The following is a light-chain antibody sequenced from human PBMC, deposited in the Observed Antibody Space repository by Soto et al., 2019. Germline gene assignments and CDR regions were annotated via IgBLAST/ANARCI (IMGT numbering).Light chain of an antibody. J-gene: IGKJ1*01. V-gene: IGKV3-11*01. CDR3: HQRGRWLWM. Sequence: EIVLTQSPATLSLSPGERATLSCRASQSVSSYLAWYQQKPGQAPRLLIYDASNRATGIPARFSGSGSGTDFTLTISSLEPEDLAVYHCHQRGRWLWMFGEGTRVEIQ. CDR1: QSVSSY. CDR2: DAS.